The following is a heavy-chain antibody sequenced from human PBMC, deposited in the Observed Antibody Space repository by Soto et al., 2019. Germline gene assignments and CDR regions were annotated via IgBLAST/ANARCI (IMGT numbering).Heavy chain of an antibody. V-gene: IGHV3-23*01. J-gene: IGHJ4*02. CDR2: ISGSGDST. D-gene: IGHD6-19*01. CDR1: GFTFSSYA. CDR3: ARRTSGWYLDY. Sequence: EVQLLESGGGLVQPGGSLRLSCAASGFTFSSYAMSWGRQAPGKGLEWVSVISGSGDSTYYAASVKGRFTISRDNSKNTLYLQMNSLRAVDTAVYYCARRTSGWYLDYWGQRTLVTVSS.